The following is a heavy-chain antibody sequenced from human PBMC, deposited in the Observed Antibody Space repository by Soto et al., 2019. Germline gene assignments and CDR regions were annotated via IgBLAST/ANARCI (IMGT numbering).Heavy chain of an antibody. Sequence: GGSLRLSCAASGFTFSSYSMNWVRQAPGKGLEWVSYISSSSSTIYYADSVKGRFTISRDNAKNSLYLQMNSLRDEDTAVYYCARAGGITIFGVVIYAFDIWGQGTMVTGSS. V-gene: IGHV3-48*02. CDR2: ISSSSSTI. D-gene: IGHD3-3*01. J-gene: IGHJ3*02. CDR1: GFTFSSYS. CDR3: ARAGGITIFGVVIYAFDI.